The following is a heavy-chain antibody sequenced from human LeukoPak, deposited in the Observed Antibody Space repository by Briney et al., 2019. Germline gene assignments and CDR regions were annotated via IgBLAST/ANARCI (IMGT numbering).Heavy chain of an antibody. Sequence: GGSLRLSCAASGFTFNDYWMTWVRQAPGKGLEWVANIKEDGSEKYYVDSVKGRFTISRDNAKNSLYLQMNSLRTEDTAMYYCARDRTYSGNDATYFDYWGQGTLVTVSS. CDR1: GFTFNDYW. CDR3: ARDRTYSGNDATYFDY. V-gene: IGHV3-7*01. J-gene: IGHJ4*02. CDR2: IKEDGSEK. D-gene: IGHD5-12*01.